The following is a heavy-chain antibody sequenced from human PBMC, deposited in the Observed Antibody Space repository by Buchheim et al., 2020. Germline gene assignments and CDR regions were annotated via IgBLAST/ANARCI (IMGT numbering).Heavy chain of an antibody. Sequence: QVQLVQSGAEVKKPGASVKVSCKASGYRFTQYAIHWVRQAPGQGLEWMGYINPGTGNRKYSQKFQGRVALTSDTSATTVYMELNSLRSEDTAVYYCARDSGYIYGDTLLDYWGQGPL. V-gene: IGHV1-3*01. J-gene: IGHJ4*02. D-gene: IGHD5-18*01. CDR3: ARDSGYIYGDTLLDY. CDR2: INPGTGNR. CDR1: GYRFTQYA.